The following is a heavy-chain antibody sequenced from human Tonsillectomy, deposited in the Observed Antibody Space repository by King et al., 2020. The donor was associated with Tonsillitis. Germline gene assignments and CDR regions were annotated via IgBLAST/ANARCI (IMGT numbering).Heavy chain of an antibody. CDR3: ARRGSSSTREGFDY. CDR2: IYYSGST. CDR1: GGSISSYY. Sequence: VQLQESGPGLVKPSETLSLTCTVSGGSISSYYWSWIRQPPGKGLEWIGDIYYSGSTNYNPSLKSRVTISVDTSKNQFSLKLSSVTAADTAVYYCARRGSSSTREGFDYWGQGTLVTVSS. D-gene: IGHD6-6*01. V-gene: IGHV4-59*08. J-gene: IGHJ4*02.